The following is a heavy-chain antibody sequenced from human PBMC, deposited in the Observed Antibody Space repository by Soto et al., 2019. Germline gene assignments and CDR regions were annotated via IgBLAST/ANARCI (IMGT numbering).Heavy chain of an antibody. CDR2: ISGSGGST. CDR1: GFTFSSYA. D-gene: IGHD3-22*01. V-gene: IGHV3-23*01. CDR3: AKDPRRLYYYDSSGYYYGY. Sequence: EVQLLESGGGLVQPGGSLRLSCAASGFTFSSYAMSWVRQAPGKGLEWVSAISGSGGSTYYADSVKGRFTISRDNSKNTLYLQMNSLRAEDTAVYYCAKDPRRLYYYDSSGYYYGYWGQGTLVTVSS. J-gene: IGHJ4*02.